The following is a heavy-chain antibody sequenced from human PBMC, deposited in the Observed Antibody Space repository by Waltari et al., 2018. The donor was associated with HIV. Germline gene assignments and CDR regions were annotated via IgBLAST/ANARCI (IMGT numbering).Heavy chain of an antibody. CDR2: SDPSIGKA. D-gene: IGHD3-10*01. Sequence: QVQLVQSGTQLKKPGDAVTISCRASGYNFVSYAIHWIRQAPGQGLQYVGWSDPSIGKAKISPPFQTRGICLTGAAATTVLMEMRDLKYGDEATFYCARGGASGGFDHWGQGTLVIVSS. CDR1: GYNFVSYA. V-gene: IGHV1-3*02. CDR3: ARGGASGGFDH. J-gene: IGHJ4*02.